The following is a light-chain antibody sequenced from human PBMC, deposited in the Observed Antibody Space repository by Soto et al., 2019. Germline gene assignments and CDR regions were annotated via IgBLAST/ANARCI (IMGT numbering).Light chain of an antibody. Sequence: DIHLTQSPSTLSASVGDRVTITCRASQSVSIWLAWYRQKPGKAPEVLVWDASSLQRGVPSRFSGSGSGTEFTLTITSLQPDDFATYYCQQYNGYSTWTFGQGTKVEIK. V-gene: IGKV1-5*01. CDR2: DAS. CDR1: QSVSIW. CDR3: QQYNGYSTWT. J-gene: IGKJ1*01.